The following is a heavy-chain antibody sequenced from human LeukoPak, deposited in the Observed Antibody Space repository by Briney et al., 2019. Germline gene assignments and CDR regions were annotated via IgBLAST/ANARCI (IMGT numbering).Heavy chain of an antibody. J-gene: IGHJ4*02. Sequence: GGSLRLSCVASGFTFSNFAIHWVRQAPGKGLEWVTIVPYDGNRKYYADSVRGRFTVSRDNSKNTLHLEMNSLRVEDTAVYYCARDMRGREAGATISDYWGQGTLVTVSS. V-gene: IGHV3-30-3*01. CDR3: ARDMRGREAGATISDY. CDR1: GFTFSNFA. D-gene: IGHD1-26*01. CDR2: VPYDGNRK.